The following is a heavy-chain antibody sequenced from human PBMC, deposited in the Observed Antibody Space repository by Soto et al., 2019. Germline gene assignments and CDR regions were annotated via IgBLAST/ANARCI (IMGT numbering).Heavy chain of an antibody. V-gene: IGHV1-69*04. CDR3: ARDLYCSGGSCRKPGAEFDP. CDR1: GGTFSSYT. J-gene: IGHJ5*02. D-gene: IGHD2-15*01. CDR2: IIPILGIA. Sequence: SVKVSCKASGGTFSSYTISWVRQAPGQGLEWMGRIIPILGIANYAQKFQGRVTITADKSTSRAYMELSSLRSEDTAVYYCARDLYCSGGSCRKPGAEFDPWGQGTLVTVSS.